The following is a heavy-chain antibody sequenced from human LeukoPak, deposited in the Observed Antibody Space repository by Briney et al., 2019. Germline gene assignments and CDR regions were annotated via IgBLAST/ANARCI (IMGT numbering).Heavy chain of an antibody. Sequence: GGSLRLSCAASGFTVSSNYMSWVRQAPGKGLEWVSVIYSGGSTYYADSVKGRFTISRDNSKNTLYLQMNSLRAEDTAVYYCARALDFWSGYYVSWDQGTLVTVSS. CDR2: IYSGGST. CDR3: ARALDFWSGYYVS. J-gene: IGHJ5*02. V-gene: IGHV3-53*01. CDR1: GFTVSSNY. D-gene: IGHD3-3*01.